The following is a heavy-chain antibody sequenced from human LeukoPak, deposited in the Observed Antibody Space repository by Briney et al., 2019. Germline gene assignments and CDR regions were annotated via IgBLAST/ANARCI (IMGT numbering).Heavy chain of an antibody. D-gene: IGHD3-10*01. J-gene: IGHJ6*02. V-gene: IGHV3-23*01. CDR3: AKDVLWFGEFDPPYYYYGMDV. CDR1: GFTFSSHG. CDR2: INGRGDDK. Sequence: PGGSLRLSCEASGFTFSSHGMAWVRQDPGKAFDWVSGINGRGDDKYYAVSVKGRFTVSRDNSRNTLYLHMSVLRAEDTAVYYCAKDVLWFGEFDPPYYYYGMDVWGQGTTVTVSS.